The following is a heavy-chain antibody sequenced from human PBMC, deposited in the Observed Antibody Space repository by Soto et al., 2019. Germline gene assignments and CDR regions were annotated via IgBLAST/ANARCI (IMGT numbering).Heavy chain of an antibody. CDR2: IYYSGST. CDR1: GGYIITFY. Sequence: LETLPLTCTVSGGYIITFYWGWIRQPPGKGLEGIGYIYYSGSTNYNPSLRSRVTISVDTSKNQFSLKLSSVTAADRAVYYCARDRRHYYGMDVWGQGTTGTVSS. D-gene: IGHD6-25*01. J-gene: IGHJ6*02. V-gene: IGHV4-59*01. CDR3: ARDRRHYYGMDV.